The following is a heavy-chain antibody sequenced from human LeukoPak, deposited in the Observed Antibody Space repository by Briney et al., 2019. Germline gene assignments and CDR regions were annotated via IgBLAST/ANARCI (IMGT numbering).Heavy chain of an antibody. CDR2: YYSGST. CDR1: GTSVSSSSYS. D-gene: IGHD3-16*01. CDR3: AREVMRYQHMNWFDP. Sequence: SETLSLTCIVSGTSVSSSSYSWGWIRQPPGKGLEWIVYYSGSTYYNPSLKSRVSLSVDTSKNHFSLKLSSVAAADTAVYYCAREVMRYQHMNWFDPWGQGTLVTVSS. V-gene: IGHV4-39*07. J-gene: IGHJ5*02.